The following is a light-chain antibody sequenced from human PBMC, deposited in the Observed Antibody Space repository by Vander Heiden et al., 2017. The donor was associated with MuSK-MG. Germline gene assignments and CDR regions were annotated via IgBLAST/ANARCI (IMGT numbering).Light chain of an antibody. CDR3: SSYSSTSTLV. Sequence: QSALTQPASVSGSPGQSITIPCTGTDSDVGGYNYVSWYQQYPGKAPKLLIFDVSDRPAGVSNRFSGSKSDYTASLTISGRQTEDEANYYCSSYSSTSTLVFGTGTKVTVL. CDR1: DSDVGGYNY. J-gene: IGLJ1*01. V-gene: IGLV2-14*03. CDR2: DVS.